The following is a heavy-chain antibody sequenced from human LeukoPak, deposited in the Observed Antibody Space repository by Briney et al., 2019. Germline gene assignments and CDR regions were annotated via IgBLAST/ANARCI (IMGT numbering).Heavy chain of an antibody. V-gene: IGHV4-39*01. J-gene: IGHJ5*02. Sequence: PSETLSLTCTVSGDSISRSKNYWGWIRQSPGKGLEWIGSIYKSGSTFYNPSLKSRVIISVDTSSNQFSLKLNSVSAADTAVYYCARSLSMAGLTWGQGTLVAVSS. D-gene: IGHD6-19*01. CDR3: ARSLSMAGLT. CDR2: IYKSGST. CDR1: GDSISRSKNY.